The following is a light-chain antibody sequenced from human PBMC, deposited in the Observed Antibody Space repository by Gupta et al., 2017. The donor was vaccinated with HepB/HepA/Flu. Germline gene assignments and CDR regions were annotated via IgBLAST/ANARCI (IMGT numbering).Light chain of an antibody. CDR1: QDIGIH. CDR2: DAS. J-gene: IGKJ1*01. V-gene: IGKV1-17*01. CDR3: LQHYSSPRT. Sequence: DIQMTQSPSSLSASVGDRVIITCRASQDIGIHLGWYQQKPGKAPKRLIYDASRVPSGVPSRFSGSGSGTKFTLTVSGLQPEDFATYYCLQHYSSPRTFGQGTTVDI.